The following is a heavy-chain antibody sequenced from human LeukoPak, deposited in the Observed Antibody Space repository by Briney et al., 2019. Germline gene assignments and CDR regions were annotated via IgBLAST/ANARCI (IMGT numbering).Heavy chain of an antibody. V-gene: IGHV3-30*02. CDR3: VKDTINYYDSSGPKWFAP. J-gene: IGHJ5*02. CDR2: IRYDGSDQ. D-gene: IGHD3-22*01. CDR1: GFTFSSYG. Sequence: PGGSLRLSCAASGFTFSSYGMHWVRQAPGKGLEWATFIRYDGSDQYYADSVKGRFTISRDNSRNTLYLQMNSLRAEDTAVYYCVKDTINYYDSSGPKWFAPWGQGILVTVSS.